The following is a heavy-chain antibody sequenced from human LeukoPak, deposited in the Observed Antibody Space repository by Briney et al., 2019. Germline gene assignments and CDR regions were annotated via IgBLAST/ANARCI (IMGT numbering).Heavy chain of an antibody. CDR1: GGSISSSSYY. CDR3: ARTSQVWYGVDY. D-gene: IGHD3-16*01. CDR2: IYYSGST. J-gene: IGHJ4*02. Sequence: PSETLSLTCTVSGGSISSSSYYWSWIRQPPGKGLEWIGYIYYSGSTNYNPSLKSRVTISVDTSKNQFSLKLSSVTAADTAVYYCARTSQVWYGVDYWGQGTLVTVSS. V-gene: IGHV4-61*01.